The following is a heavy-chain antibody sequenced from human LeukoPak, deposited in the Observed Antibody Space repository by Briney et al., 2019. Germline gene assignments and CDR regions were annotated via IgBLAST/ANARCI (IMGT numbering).Heavy chain of an antibody. D-gene: IGHD6-19*01. CDR1: GXXISXXX. CDR2: ISHSGST. V-gene: IGHV4-59*08. J-gene: IGHJ4*02. Sequence: LTCTVSGXXISXXXXXWIXXXXXXXXXXIGYISHSGSTNYNPSLKSRGTISVDTSKNQISLKLSYVTATDTAVYYCASGSGXXNXFDXWXXG. CDR3: ASGSGXXNXFDX.